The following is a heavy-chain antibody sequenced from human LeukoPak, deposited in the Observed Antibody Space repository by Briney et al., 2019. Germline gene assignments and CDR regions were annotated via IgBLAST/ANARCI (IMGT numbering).Heavy chain of an antibody. CDR2: ISGGGGTT. Sequence: GGSLRLSCAASGFTFTTYAMSWVRQAPGKGLEWVSTISGGGGTTYYADSVKGRFTISRDNSKNTLYLQMQSLRAEYTAVYYCAKGGSGSTFFDYWGQGTLVTVSS. CDR3: AKGGSGSTFFDY. J-gene: IGHJ4*02. CDR1: GFTFTTYA. V-gene: IGHV3-23*01. D-gene: IGHD6-13*01.